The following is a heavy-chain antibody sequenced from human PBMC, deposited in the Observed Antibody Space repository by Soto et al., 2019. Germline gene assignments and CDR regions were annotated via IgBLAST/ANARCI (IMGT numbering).Heavy chain of an antibody. D-gene: IGHD2-15*01. CDR2: IKQDGSER. CDR3: ARDGRYCSGGSCDAMDV. J-gene: IGHJ6*02. Sequence: GGSLALSCSASGVPFSSYWVNWARPAPGKGREWVANIKQDGSERYYVDSVKGRFTISRDNAKNSLYLQMNSLRAEDTAVYYCARDGRYCSGGSCDAMDVWGQGTTVTVS. V-gene: IGHV3-7*03. CDR1: GVPFSSYW.